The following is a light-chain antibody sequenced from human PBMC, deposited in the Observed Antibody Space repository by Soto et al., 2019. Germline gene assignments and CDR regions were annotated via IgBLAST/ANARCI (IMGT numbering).Light chain of an antibody. Sequence: QSALTHPRSLSGSPGQSVTISCTGTSSDVGTYNYVSWYQQHPGKAPKPMIYDVTKRPSGVPDRFSGSKSGNTASLTISGLQAEDEADYYCCSYAGSYTWVFGGGTKLTVL. CDR2: DVT. V-gene: IGLV2-11*01. J-gene: IGLJ3*02. CDR3: CSYAGSYTWV. CDR1: SSDVGTYNY.